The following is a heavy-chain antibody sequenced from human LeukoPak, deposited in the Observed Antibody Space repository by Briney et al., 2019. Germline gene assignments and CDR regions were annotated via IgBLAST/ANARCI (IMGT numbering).Heavy chain of an antibody. D-gene: IGHD2-2*03. V-gene: IGHV3-21*01. Sequence: GGSLRLSCSASGFIFNTFGMNWVRQAPGKGLEWVSSISSSSSYIYYADSVKGRFTISRDNAKNSLYLQMNSLRGEDTAVYYCARDRGYCRSTSCYSYWFDSWGQGTLVTVSS. CDR2: ISSSSSYI. CDR3: ARDRGYCRSTSCYSYWFDS. CDR1: GFIFNTFG. J-gene: IGHJ5*01.